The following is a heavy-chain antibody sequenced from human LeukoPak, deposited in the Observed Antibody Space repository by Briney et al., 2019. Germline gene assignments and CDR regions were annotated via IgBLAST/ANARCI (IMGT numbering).Heavy chain of an antibody. J-gene: IGHJ5*02. Sequence: PSETLSLTCSVSGGSISSSSYYWGWIRQPPGKGLERIGSIYYSGSTYYNPSLKSRVTISVDTSKNQFSLKLRSATAADTAVYYCARRPRAGWFDPWGQGTLVTVSS. CDR1: GGSISSSSYY. CDR2: IYYSGST. V-gene: IGHV4-39*01. CDR3: ARRPRAGWFDP.